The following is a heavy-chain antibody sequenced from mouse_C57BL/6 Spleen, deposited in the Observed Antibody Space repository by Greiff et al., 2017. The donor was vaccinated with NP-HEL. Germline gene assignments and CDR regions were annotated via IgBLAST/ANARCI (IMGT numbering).Heavy chain of an antibody. CDR3: ARSVDGYWAWFAY. CDR1: GFSLSTSGMG. D-gene: IGHD2-3*01. J-gene: IGHJ3*01. CDR2: IYWDDDK. V-gene: IGHV8-12*01. Sequence: QVTLKESGPGILQSSQTLSLTCSFSGFSLSTSGMGVSWIRQPSGKGLEWLAHIYWDDDKRYNPSLKSRLTISKDTSRNQVFLKITSVDTADTATYYCARSVDGYWAWFAYWGQGTLVTVSA.